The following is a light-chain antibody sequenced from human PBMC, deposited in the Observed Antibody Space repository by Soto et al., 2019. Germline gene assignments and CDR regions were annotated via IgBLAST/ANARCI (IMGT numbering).Light chain of an antibody. CDR2: DVS. Sequence: QSALTQPASVSGSPGQSITISCTGTSSDVGGYNYVSWYQHHPGKAPKLMIYDVSNRPSGVSNRFSGSKSGNTASLIISGLQAEDEADYYCSSYKRRSTLSTYFFGTGPKVTVL. J-gene: IGLJ1*01. CDR1: SSDVGGYNY. V-gene: IGLV2-14*03. CDR3: SSYKRRSTLSTYF.